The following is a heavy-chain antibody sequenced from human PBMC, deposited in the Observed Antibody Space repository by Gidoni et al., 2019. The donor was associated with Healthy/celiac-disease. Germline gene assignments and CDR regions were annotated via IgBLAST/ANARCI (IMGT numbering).Heavy chain of an antibody. CDR1: GGFCSGYY. CDR2: INHSGST. V-gene: IGHV4-34*01. Sequence: QVQLQQWGAGLLKPSATLSLTCAVYGGFCSGYYWSWIRQPPGQGLEWIGEINHSGSTNYHPSLKSRVTISVDTSKNQFSLKLSSVTAADTAVYYCARGRSEFLEWLLYLLDYWGQGTLVTVSS. J-gene: IGHJ4*02. D-gene: IGHD3-3*01. CDR3: ARGRSEFLEWLLYLLDY.